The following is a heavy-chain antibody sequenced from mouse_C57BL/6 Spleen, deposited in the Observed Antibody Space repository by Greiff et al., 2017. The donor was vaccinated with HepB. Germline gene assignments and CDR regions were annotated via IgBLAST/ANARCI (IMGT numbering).Heavy chain of an antibody. Sequence: EVQLQESGPELVKPGASVKISCKASGYSFTGYYMNWVKQSPEKSLEWIGEINPSTGGTTYNQKFKAKATLTVDKSSSTAYMQLKSLTSEDSAVYYCARSLSYSGSSGWYFDVWGTGTTVTVSS. J-gene: IGHJ1*03. CDR3: ARSLSYSGSSGWYFDV. V-gene: IGHV1-42*01. CDR1: GYSFTGYY. D-gene: IGHD1-1*01. CDR2: INPSTGGT.